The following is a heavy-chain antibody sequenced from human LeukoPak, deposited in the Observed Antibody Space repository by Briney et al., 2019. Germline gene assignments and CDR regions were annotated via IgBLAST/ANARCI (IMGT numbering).Heavy chain of an antibody. CDR2: ISYDGSNK. CDR3: AIEKVDTAMVQTGDY. V-gene: IGHV3-30-3*01. Sequence: PGRSLRLSCAASGFTFSSYAIHWVRQAPGKGLEWVAVISYDGSNKYYADSVKGRFTISRDSSKNTLYLQMNSLRAEDTAVYYCAIEKVDTAMVQTGDYWGQGTLVTVSS. J-gene: IGHJ4*02. D-gene: IGHD5-18*01. CDR1: GFTFSSYA.